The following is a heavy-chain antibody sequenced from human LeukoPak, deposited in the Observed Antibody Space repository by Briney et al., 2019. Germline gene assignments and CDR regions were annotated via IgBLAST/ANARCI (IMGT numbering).Heavy chain of an antibody. CDR3: ARLGNDILTGYPQGWFDP. V-gene: IGHV4-61*08. D-gene: IGHD3-9*01. CDR2: IYYSGST. J-gene: IGHJ5*02. Sequence: SETLSLTCTVSGGSISSGGYYWSWIRQPPGKGLEWIGYIYYSGSTNYNPSLKSRVTISVDTSKNQFSLKLSSVTAADTAVYYCARLGNDILTGYPQGWFDPWGQGTLVTVSS. CDR1: GGSISSGGYY.